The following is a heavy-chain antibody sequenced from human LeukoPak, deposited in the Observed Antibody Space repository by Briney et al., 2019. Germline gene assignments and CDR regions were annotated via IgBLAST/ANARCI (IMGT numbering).Heavy chain of an antibody. D-gene: IGHD3-22*01. CDR2: ISVSGGST. J-gene: IGHJ4*02. V-gene: IGHV3-23*01. CDR3: VRGYYAGRGHHFEY. CDR1: GFTFSSYA. Sequence: GGSLRLSCAASGFTFSSYAMTWVRQAPGKGLEWVSAISVSGGSTYYADSVTGRFTISRDNSKNTLFLQMNSLRAEDTAVYYCVRGYYAGRGHHFEYWGQGTLVTVSS.